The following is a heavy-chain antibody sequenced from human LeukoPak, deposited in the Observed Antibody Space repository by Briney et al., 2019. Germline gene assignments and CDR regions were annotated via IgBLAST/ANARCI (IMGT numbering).Heavy chain of an antibody. CDR3: ARTSGGYKNLGAFDY. J-gene: IGHJ4*02. D-gene: IGHD6-25*01. CDR2: ISGSGGST. Sequence: GGSLRLSCAASGFTFSSYAMSWVRQAPGKGLEWVSAISGSGGSTYYADSVKGRFTISRDNSKNTLYLQMNSLRAEDTAVYYCARTSGGYKNLGAFDYWGQGTLVTVSS. CDR1: GFTFSSYA. V-gene: IGHV3-23*01.